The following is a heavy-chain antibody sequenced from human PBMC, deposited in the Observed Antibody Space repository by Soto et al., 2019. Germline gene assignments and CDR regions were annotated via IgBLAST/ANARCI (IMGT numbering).Heavy chain of an antibody. V-gene: IGHV1-18*01. Sequence: ASVKVSCKASGYIFSSFYINWVRQAPGQGLEWMGWTSGYSGNSKYAQKFQGRVTMTTDTSTDTGYMEMRSLTSDDTAVYYCARDIFGHVDAFDLWGQGTMVTVSS. J-gene: IGHJ3*01. CDR1: GYIFSSFY. D-gene: IGHD3-3*02. CDR3: ARDIFGHVDAFDL. CDR2: TSGYSGNS.